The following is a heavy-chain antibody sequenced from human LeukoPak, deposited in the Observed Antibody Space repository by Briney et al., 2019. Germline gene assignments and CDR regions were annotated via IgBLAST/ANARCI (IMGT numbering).Heavy chain of an antibody. CDR1: GFTFINYA. Sequence: ASVKVSCKASGFTFINYAIHWVRQAPGQRLEWMGWINAYNGDTEYSQKFQGRVAITRDRSAGTVYVELSNLRFEDTGVYYCARGSTSDWPLEYWGRGTLVTVSS. J-gene: IGHJ4*02. CDR2: INAYNGDT. V-gene: IGHV1-3*01. CDR3: ARGSTSDWPLEY. D-gene: IGHD2-21*02.